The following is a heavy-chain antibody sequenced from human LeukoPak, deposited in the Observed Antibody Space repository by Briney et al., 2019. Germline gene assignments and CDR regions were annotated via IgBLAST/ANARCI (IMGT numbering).Heavy chain of an antibody. CDR3: ACRDLTSTWSFP. D-gene: IGHD6-13*01. Sequence: GESLKISCKGSGYSFTSYWIGWVRQMPGKGMKWMGVIYPGDSRIRYNPSFQGQVTISVDKSISTAYLQWVSLRASDSAMYYCACRDLTSTWSFPWGQGTLVTVSS. CDR1: GYSFTSYW. J-gene: IGHJ5*02. V-gene: IGHV5-51*01. CDR2: IYPGDSRI.